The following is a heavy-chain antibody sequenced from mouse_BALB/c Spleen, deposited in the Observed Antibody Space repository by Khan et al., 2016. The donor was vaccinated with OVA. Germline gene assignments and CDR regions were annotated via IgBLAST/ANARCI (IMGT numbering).Heavy chain of an antibody. Sequence: QVQLKQSGPGLVAPSQSLSITCTVSGFSLTSYGVSWVRQSPGKGLEWLGVIWGDGSTNYHSTLISRLIISKDNSKSQVFLKLTGLQTDDTATYYCAKFTPDYYSRDYWGQGTSVTVSS. CDR2: IWGDGST. CDR1: GFSLTSYG. J-gene: IGHJ4*01. CDR3: AKFTPDYYSRDY. D-gene: IGHD1-1*01. V-gene: IGHV2-3*01.